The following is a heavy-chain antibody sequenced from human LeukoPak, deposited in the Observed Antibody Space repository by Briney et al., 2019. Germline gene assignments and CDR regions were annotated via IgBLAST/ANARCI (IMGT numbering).Heavy chain of an antibody. D-gene: IGHD3-3*01. CDR1: GFIFSDHY. V-gene: IGHV3-11*04. J-gene: IGHJ4*02. CDR3: ASPYYDFRSGYYPLSY. Sequence: GGSLRLSCAASGFIFSDHYMSWIRQAPGKGLEWVSYISSSGNSIYYGDSVKGRFTISRDNAKNSLYLQMNSLRAEDTAVYYCASPYYDFRSGYYPLSYWGQGTLVTVSS. CDR2: ISSSGNSI.